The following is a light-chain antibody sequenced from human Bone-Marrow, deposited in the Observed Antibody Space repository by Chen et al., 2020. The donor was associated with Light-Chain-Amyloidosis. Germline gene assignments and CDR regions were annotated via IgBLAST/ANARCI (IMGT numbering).Light chain of an antibody. CDR3: QSADTSDIGV. V-gene: IGLV3-25*03. J-gene: IGLJ3*02. Sequence: SFELTQPPSVPVSPGQTARITCSGHALPNPYAYWYQQKAGQAPLLIIFKDTERPSGIPERFSGSSSGTTVTLTISGVLAEDEADYYCQSADTSDIGVFGGGTKLTVL. CDR2: KDT. CDR1: ALPNPY.